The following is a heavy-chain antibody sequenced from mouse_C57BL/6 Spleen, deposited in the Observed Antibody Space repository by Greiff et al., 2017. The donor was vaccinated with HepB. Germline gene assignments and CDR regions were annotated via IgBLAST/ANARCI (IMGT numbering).Heavy chain of an antibody. J-gene: IGHJ4*01. CDR1: GYTFTSYW. CDR2: IDPSDSYT. V-gene: IGHV1-50*01. Sequence: QVQLQQPGAELVKPGASVKLSCKASGYTFTSYWMQWVKQRPGQGLEWIGEIDPSDSYTNYNQKFKGKATLTVDTSSSTAYMQLSSLTSEDSAVYYCARCDSGYSYAMDYWGQGTSVTVSS. CDR3: ARCDSGYSYAMDY. D-gene: IGHD3-2*02.